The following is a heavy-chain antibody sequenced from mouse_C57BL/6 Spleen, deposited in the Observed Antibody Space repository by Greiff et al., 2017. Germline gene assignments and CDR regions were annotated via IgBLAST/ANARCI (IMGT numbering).Heavy chain of an antibody. CDR2: ISSGSSTI. CDR1: GFTFRDYG. CDR3: ARDSSYPSYYAMDY. D-gene: IGHD1-1*01. V-gene: IGHV5-17*01. Sequence: EVKLMESGGGLVKPGGSLKLSCAASGFTFRDYGMHWVRQAPEKGLEWVAYISSGSSTIYYADTVKGRFTISRDNAKNTLFLQMTSLRSEDTAMYYCARDSSYPSYYAMDYWGQGTSVTVSS. J-gene: IGHJ4*01.